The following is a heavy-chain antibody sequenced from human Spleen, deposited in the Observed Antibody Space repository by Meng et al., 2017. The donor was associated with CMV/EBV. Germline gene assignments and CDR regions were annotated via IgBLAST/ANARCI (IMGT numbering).Heavy chain of an antibody. J-gene: IGHJ4*02. V-gene: IGHV3-74*01. D-gene: IGHD3-10*01. CDR2: IDFDGSRT. CDR1: GFSFSTYW. CDR3: AREMVRAYSVDY. Sequence: GGSLRLSCAASGFSFSTYWMQWVRRAPGKGLEWVSRIDFDGSRTTYADSVKGRFTISRDNAKNTLYLQMNSLRVEDRAVYYCAREMVRAYSVDYWGQGTLVTVSS.